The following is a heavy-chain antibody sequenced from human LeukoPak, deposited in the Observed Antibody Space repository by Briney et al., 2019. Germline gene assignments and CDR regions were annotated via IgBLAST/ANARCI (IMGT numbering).Heavy chain of an antibody. CDR2: ISSSGSTI. D-gene: IGHD3-16*01. Sequence: GGSLRLSCAASGFTFSDYYMSWIRQAPGKGLEWVSYISSSGSTIYYADSVKGRFTISRDNAKNSLYLQMNSLRAEDTAVYYCARPPIGATFGSNYMDVWGKGTTVTVSS. V-gene: IGHV3-11*04. CDR1: GFTFSDYY. CDR3: ARPPIGATFGSNYMDV. J-gene: IGHJ6*03.